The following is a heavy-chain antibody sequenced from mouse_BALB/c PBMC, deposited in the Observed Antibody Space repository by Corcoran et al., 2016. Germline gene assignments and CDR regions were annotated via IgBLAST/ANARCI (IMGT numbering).Heavy chain of an antibody. V-gene: IGHV9-3-1*01. CDR2: INSYTGEP. CDR1: GYTFTNYG. CDR3: ARDGYDPGD. Sequence: QIQLVQSGPELKKPGETVKISCKASGYTFTNYGMNWVKQAPGKGLKWMGWINSYTGEPTYADDFKGRFAFSLETSASTAYLQINTLNKEDTATYVCARDGYDPGDWGQGTTLTVSS. J-gene: IGHJ2*01. D-gene: IGHD2-2*01.